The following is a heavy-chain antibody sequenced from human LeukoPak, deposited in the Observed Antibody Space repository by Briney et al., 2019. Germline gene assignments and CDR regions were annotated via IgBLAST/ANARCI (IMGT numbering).Heavy chain of an antibody. CDR3: AQDFRYSGSYHHWFDP. V-gene: IGHV3-21*01. D-gene: IGHD1-26*01. CDR1: GFTFSPYS. CDR2: ISSSGTYI. J-gene: IGHJ5*02. Sequence: GGSLRLSCAACGFTFSPYSINWVRQAPGRGLEWVSSISSSGTYIYYADSVKGRFTISRDNAKNSLSLQMNSLRAEDTAVYYGAQDFRYSGSYHHWFDPWGQGTLVTVSS.